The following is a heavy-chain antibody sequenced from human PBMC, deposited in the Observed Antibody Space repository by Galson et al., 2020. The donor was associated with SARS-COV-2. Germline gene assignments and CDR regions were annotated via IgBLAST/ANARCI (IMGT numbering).Heavy chain of an antibody. CDR1: GFTFTNFA. CDR2: VGGNGASI. Sequence: GESLKISCAASGFTFTNFAMSWVRQAPGKGLEWVSAVGGNGASIYYSDSVRGRFTISRDNSKNTLFLQMNRLRAEDTAIYYCACHPWVGLPQFDYWGQGTLVTVSS. J-gene: IGHJ4*01. D-gene: IGHD1-26*01. V-gene: IGHV3-23*01. CDR3: ACHPWVGLPQFDY.